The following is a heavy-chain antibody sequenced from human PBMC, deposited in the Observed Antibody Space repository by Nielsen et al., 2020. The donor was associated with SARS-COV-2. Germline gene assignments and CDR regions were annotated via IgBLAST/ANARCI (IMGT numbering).Heavy chain of an antibody. J-gene: IGHJ4*02. D-gene: IGHD3-10*01. CDR2: ISYDGSEG. V-gene: IGHV3-30-3*01. CDR3: AGPLIWGSDFDY. Sequence: GESLKISCAASGFTFSSSAMHWVRQAPGKGLEWVAVISYDGSEGYYTESVKGRFTISRDNSKKMLSLQMNSLRLEDTAIYYCAGPLIWGSDFDYWGQGTLVTVSS. CDR1: GFTFSSSA.